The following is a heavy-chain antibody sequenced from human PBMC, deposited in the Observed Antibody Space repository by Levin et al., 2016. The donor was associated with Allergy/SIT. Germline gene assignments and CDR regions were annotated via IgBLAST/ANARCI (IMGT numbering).Heavy chain of an antibody. V-gene: IGHV3-11*01. J-gene: IGHJ4*02. D-gene: IGHD3-16*01. Sequence: WIRQPPGKGLEWLSYIGSSGTTIYYADSVKGRFTISRDNAKKSLYLQMNSLRADDTAVYYCARQAPYDYVWESRYYFDWWGQGTLVTVSS. CDR2: IGSSGTTI. CDR3: ARQAPYDYVWESRYYFDW.